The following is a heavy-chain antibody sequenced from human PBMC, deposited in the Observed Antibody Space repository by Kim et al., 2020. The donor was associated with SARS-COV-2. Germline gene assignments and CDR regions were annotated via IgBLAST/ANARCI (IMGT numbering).Heavy chain of an antibody. CDR2: ISYSGST. V-gene: IGHV4-31*03. Sequence: SETLSLTCTVSGGSISSGGYYWSWIRQYPGKGLEWIGYISYSGSTYYNPSLRSRVSISVDTSKNQFSLKLNSVTAADTAVYYCARYCSSTSCRWFDPWGQGTLVTVSS. J-gene: IGHJ5*02. CDR1: GGSISSGGYY. CDR3: ARYCSSTSCRWFDP. D-gene: IGHD2-2*01.